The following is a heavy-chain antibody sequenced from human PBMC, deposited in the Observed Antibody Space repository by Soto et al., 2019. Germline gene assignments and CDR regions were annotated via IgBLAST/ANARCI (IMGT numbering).Heavy chain of an antibody. CDR2: INPSGGST. D-gene: IGHD2-2*01. V-gene: IGHV1-46*01. J-gene: IGHJ6*02. Sequence: VTSVKVSCKASGYTFTGYYMHWVRQAPEQGLEWMGIINPSGGSTSYAQKFQGRVTMTRDTSTSTVYMELSSLRSEDTAVYYCARGVLVPAADDFWSAYYYYYGMDVWGQGTTVTVSS. CDR3: ARGVLVPAADDFWSAYYYYYGMDV. CDR1: GYTFTGYY.